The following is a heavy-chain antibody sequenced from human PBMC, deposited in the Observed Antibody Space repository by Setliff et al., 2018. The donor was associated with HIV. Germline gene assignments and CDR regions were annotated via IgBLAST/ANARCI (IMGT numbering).Heavy chain of an antibody. V-gene: IGHV4-39*01. CDR2: IYYSGST. CDR1: GGSISSSSYY. Sequence: SETLSLTCTVSGGSISSSSYYWGWIRQPPGEGLEWIGSIYYSGSTYYNPSLKSRVTISVDTSKNQFSLKLSSVTAADTAVYYCARHKGFGEFYFDYWGQRTLVTVSS. D-gene: IGHD3-10*01. CDR3: ARHKGFGEFYFDY. J-gene: IGHJ4*02.